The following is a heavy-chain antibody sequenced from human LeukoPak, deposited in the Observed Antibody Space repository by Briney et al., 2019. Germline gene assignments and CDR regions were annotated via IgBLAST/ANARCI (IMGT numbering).Heavy chain of an antibody. D-gene: IGHD3-3*01. Sequence: GGSLRLSCAASGFTFSSYWISWVRQAPGKGLEGVANIKQDGSEKYYVDSVKGGFTISRDNAKNSLYLQMNSLRAEDTAVYYCASFVLEWLFDYYMDVWGKGTTVTVSS. J-gene: IGHJ6*03. CDR1: GFTFSSYW. CDR3: ASFVLEWLFDYYMDV. CDR2: IKQDGSEK. V-gene: IGHV3-7*01.